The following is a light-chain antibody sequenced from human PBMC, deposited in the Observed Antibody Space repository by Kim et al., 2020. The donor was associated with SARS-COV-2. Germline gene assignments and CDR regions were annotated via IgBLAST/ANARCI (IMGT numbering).Light chain of an antibody. CDR1: QSALYSSNNKKF. CDR3: QQYYSTPLS. CDR2: WAS. Sequence: ATIKCQAIQSALYSSNNKKFFAWYQQKTGQPPKLLICWASTRESGVPDRFSGSGSGTDFTLTISSLQAEDVAVYYCQQYYSTPLSFGRGTKLEIK. J-gene: IGKJ2*03. V-gene: IGKV4-1*01.